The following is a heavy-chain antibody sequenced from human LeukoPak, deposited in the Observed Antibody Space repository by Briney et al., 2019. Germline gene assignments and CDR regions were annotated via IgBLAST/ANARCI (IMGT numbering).Heavy chain of an antibody. CDR3: ARSPFLVVVEDAFDI. CDR2: IYYSGST. V-gene: IGHV4-59*08. J-gene: IGHJ3*02. Sequence: SETLSLTCTVSGGSISSYYWSWIRQPPGKGLEWIGYIYYSGSTNYNPSLKSRVTISVDTSKNQFSLKLSPVTAADTAVYYCARSPFLVVVEDAFDIWGQGTMVTVSS. D-gene: IGHD2-21*01. CDR1: GGSISSYY.